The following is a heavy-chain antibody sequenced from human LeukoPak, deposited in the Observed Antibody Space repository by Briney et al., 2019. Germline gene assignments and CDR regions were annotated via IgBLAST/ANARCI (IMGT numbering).Heavy chain of an antibody. CDR2: ISGSGGRT. Sequence: GGSLRLSCAASGFTFSSYAMSWVPQAPGKGLEWVSAISGSGGRTYYADSVKGRFTISRDNSKNTLYLQMNSLRAEDTAVYYCAKGPYYYDSSGYSRRWFDPWGQGILVTVSS. V-gene: IGHV3-23*01. CDR3: AKGPYYYDSSGYSRRWFDP. J-gene: IGHJ5*02. D-gene: IGHD3-22*01. CDR1: GFTFSSYA.